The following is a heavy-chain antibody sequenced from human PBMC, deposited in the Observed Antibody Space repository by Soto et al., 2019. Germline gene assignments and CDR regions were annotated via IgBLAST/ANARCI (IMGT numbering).Heavy chain of an antibody. J-gene: IGHJ4*02. CDR1: GFTFSDSA. CDR2: ISASGYST. V-gene: IGHV3-23*01. Sequence: GESLKISCAASGFTFSDSAMGWVRQAPGKGLEWVSSISASGYSTYYADSVKGRFTISRDTSKNTLYLQTNSLRAEDTAMYYCAKMGRDAYKPIDSWGQGSLVTVSS. CDR3: AKMGRDAYKPIDS. D-gene: IGHD3-16*01.